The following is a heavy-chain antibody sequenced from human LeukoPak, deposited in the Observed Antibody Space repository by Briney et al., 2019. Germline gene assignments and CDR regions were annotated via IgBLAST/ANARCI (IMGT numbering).Heavy chain of an antibody. CDR3: ARDRDSSGYSSDAFDI. CDR1: GFTFSNYG. J-gene: IGHJ3*02. CDR2: ISGSGDNSGSGDNT. Sequence: QPGGSLRLSCAASGFTFSNYGMSWVRQAPGKGLECVSRISGSGDNSGSGDNTYYADSVKGRFTISRDNAKNSLYLQMNSLRAEDTAVYYCARDRDSSGYSSDAFDIWGQGTMVTVSS. V-gene: IGHV3-48*04. D-gene: IGHD3-22*01.